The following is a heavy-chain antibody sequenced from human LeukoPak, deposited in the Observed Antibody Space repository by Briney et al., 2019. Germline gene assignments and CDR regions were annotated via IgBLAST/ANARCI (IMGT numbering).Heavy chain of an antibody. D-gene: IGHD2-15*01. Sequence: SETLSLTCTVSGGSISSGGYYWSWIRQPPGKGLEWIGYIYHSGSTYYNPSLKSRVTISVDTSKNQFSLKLSSVTAADTAVYYCARGLIVDRAGFDPWGQGTLVTVSS. J-gene: IGHJ5*02. CDR3: ARGLIVDRAGFDP. CDR2: IYHSGST. V-gene: IGHV4-30-2*01. CDR1: GGSISSGGYY.